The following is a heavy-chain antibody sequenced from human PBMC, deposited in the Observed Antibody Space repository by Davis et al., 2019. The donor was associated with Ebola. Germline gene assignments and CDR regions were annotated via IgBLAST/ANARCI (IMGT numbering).Heavy chain of an antibody. V-gene: IGHV1-24*01. J-gene: IGHJ4*02. Sequence: ASVKVSCKASGYGLNQLSMHWVRQAPGEGLEWMGGFDPEEGETIYAQKFRGRVTMTEDTSTGTAYMDLSNLRSEDTAVYYCATPMAWGYYFDFWGQGALVTVSS. CDR3: ATPMAWGYYFDF. D-gene: IGHD7-27*01. CDR2: FDPEEGET. CDR1: GYGLNQLS.